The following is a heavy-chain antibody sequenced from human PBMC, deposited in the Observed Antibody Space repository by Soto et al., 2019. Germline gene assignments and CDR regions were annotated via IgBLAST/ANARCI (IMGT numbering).Heavy chain of an antibody. V-gene: IGHV1-18*04. J-gene: IGHJ5*02. D-gene: IGHD2-2*01. CDR3: ARDEVPAANWLDR. Sequence: QVQLVQSGAEVKRPGASVKVSCKASGYTFTGYGISWVRQAPGQGLEWMGWISPYNANTDSAQNFQGRVTMTTDTSTSTAYMELRSLRSDDTALYYCARDEVPAANWLDRWGQGTLVTVSS. CDR2: ISPYNANT. CDR1: GYTFTGYG.